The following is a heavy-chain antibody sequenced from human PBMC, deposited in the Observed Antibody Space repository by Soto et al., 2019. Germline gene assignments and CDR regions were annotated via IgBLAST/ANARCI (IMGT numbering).Heavy chain of an antibody. J-gene: IGHJ6*02. CDR1: GYSFTTYG. Sequence: QVQLVQSGAEVKKPGASVKVSCKASGYSFTTYGIAWVRQAPGQGLEWMGWISTYNGDTDYAQNLQGRVIMTTDTSTTTAYMELRRLRSDDTAVYYCAREGSRPYYYYGMDVWGQGNTVSVSS. D-gene: IGHD2-15*01. CDR2: ISTYNGDT. V-gene: IGHV1-18*01. CDR3: AREGSRPYYYYGMDV.